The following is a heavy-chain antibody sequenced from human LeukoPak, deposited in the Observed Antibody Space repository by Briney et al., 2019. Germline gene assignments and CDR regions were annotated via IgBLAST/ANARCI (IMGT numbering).Heavy chain of an antibody. J-gene: IGHJ4*02. CDR2: INHSGST. CDR1: GGSFSGYY. CDR3: ARDAYYYDSSAYDLAY. D-gene: IGHD3-22*01. Sequence: PSETLSLTCAVYGGSFSGYYWSWIRQPPGKGLKWIGEINHSGSTNYNPSLKSRVTISVDTSKNQFSLKLSSVTAADTAVYYCARDAYYYDSSAYDLAYWGQGTLVTVSS. V-gene: IGHV4-34*01.